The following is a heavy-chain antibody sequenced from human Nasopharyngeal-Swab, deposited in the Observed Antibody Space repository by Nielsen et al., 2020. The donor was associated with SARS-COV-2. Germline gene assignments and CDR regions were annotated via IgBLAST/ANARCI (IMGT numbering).Heavy chain of an antibody. Sequence: GGSLRLSCAASGFTFTNYWMSWFRQAPGKGLEWWANINQDERVKYYVDSVKGRFTVSRDNAKDSLYLQMNSLRIEDTAVYFCARIGYSSSSTDYWGQGTLVTVSS. CDR1: GFTFTNYW. D-gene: IGHD6-6*01. J-gene: IGHJ4*02. V-gene: IGHV3-7*01. CDR2: INQDERVK. CDR3: ARIGYSSSSTDY.